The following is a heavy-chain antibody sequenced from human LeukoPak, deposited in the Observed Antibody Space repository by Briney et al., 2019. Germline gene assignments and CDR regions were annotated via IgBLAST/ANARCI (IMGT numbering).Heavy chain of an antibody. D-gene: IGHD3-22*01. J-gene: IGHJ4*02. CDR1: GFTFGTYW. Sequence: GGSLRLSCAASGFTFGTYWMSWVRQAPRKGLEWVATIRQDGSENHYVDSVEGRFTVSRDNAKNSLYLQMNSLRAEDTAVYYCARQPYYDSSGRRPYWGQGTLVTVSS. CDR2: IRQDGSEN. V-gene: IGHV3-7*01. CDR3: ARQPYYDSSGRRPY.